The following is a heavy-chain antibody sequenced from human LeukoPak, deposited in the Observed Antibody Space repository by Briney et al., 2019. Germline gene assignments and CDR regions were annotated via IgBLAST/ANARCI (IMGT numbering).Heavy chain of an antibody. V-gene: IGHV4-34*01. J-gene: IGHJ5*02. D-gene: IGHD2-21*02. Sequence: SETLSLTCAVYGGSFSGYYWSWIRQPPGKGLEWIGEINHSGSTNYNPSLKSRVTISVDTSKNQFSLKLSSVTAADTAVYYCARAVVVTAIPEWFDPWGQGTWSPSPQ. CDR3: ARAVVVTAIPEWFDP. CDR2: INHSGST. CDR1: GGSFSGYY.